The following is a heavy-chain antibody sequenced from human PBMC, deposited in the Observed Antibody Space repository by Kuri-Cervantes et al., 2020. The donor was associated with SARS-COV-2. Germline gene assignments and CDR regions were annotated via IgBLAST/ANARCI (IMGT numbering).Heavy chain of an antibody. J-gene: IGHJ4*02. CDR1: GYTFTSYA. D-gene: IGHD7-27*01. V-gene: IGHV1-3*02. CDR3: ARETRPFTGDKNTPRGGYFDY. CDR2: SNAGNGNT. Sequence: ASVKVSCKASGYTFTSYAMHWVRQAPGQRLEWMGWSNAGNGNTKYSQEFQGRVTITTDESTSTAYMELSSLRSEDTAVYYCARETRPFTGDKNTPRGGYFDYWGQGTLVTVSS.